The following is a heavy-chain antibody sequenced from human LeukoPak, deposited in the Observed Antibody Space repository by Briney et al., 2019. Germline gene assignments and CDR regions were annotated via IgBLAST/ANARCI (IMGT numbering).Heavy chain of an antibody. Sequence: GGSLRLSCAASGFTFSSYWMHWVRQAPGKGLVWVSRINSDGSSTSYADSVKGRFTISRDNAKNTLYLQMNSLRADDTAMYYCAKGDCGIDCSVFDYWGRGTLVSVSS. J-gene: IGHJ4*02. D-gene: IGHD2-21*02. CDR2: INSDGSST. CDR1: GFTFSSYW. CDR3: AKGDCGIDCSVFDY. V-gene: IGHV3-74*01.